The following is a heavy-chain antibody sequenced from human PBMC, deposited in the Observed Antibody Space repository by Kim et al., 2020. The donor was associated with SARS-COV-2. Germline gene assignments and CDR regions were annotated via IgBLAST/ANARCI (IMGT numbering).Heavy chain of an antibody. D-gene: IGHD2-2*01. CDR3: ARGQPLDY. CDR2: ISYSGNP. V-gene: IGHV4-31*03. J-gene: IGHJ4*02. Sequence: SETLSLTCSVSGGSIRSGGKFWTWIRQYPAKGLEWIGYISYSGNPHYSPSLRSRVSISLQTSENQFSLELTSVTAADTAVYYCARGQPLDYWGQGILVTV. CDR1: GGSIRSGGKF.